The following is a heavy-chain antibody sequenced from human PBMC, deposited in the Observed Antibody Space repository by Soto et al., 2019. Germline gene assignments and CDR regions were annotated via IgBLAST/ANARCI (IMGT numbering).Heavy chain of an antibody. CDR2: INPNSGGT. CDR3: ARDWGYSSSSPAFDI. V-gene: IGHV1-2*04. CDR1: GYTFTGYY. D-gene: IGHD6-6*01. Sequence: ASVKVSCKASGYTFTGYYMHWVRQAPGQGLEWMGWINPNSGGTNYAQKFQGWVTMTRDTSISTAYMELSRLRSDDTAVYYCARDWGYSSSSPAFDIWGQGTMVTVSS. J-gene: IGHJ3*02.